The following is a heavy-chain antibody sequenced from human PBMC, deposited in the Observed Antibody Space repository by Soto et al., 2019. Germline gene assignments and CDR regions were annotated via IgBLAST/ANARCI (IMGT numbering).Heavy chain of an antibody. J-gene: IGHJ4*02. D-gene: IGHD6-13*01. V-gene: IGHV1-69*13. CDR1: GGTFSSYA. CDR3: AMGSVIAAAGSFDY. Sequence: SVKVSCKASGGTFSSYAISLVRQAPGQGLEWMGGIIPIFGTANYAQKFQGRVTITADESTSTAYMELSSLRSEDTAVYYCAMGSVIAAAGSFDYWGQGTLVTVSS. CDR2: IIPIFGTA.